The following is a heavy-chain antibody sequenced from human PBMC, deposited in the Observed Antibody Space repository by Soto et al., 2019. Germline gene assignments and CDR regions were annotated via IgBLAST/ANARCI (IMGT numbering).Heavy chain of an antibody. Sequence: EVQLVESGGSLVQPGGSLRLSCAASGFSVSSNYMTWVRQAPGQGLECVSVSYSGGNTYYADSVKGRFTISRDHSKNTLYLQMNNVRAEDTAVYYCARRHFYGSDWGQGTLVTVSS. CDR2: SYSGGNT. CDR3: ARRHFYGSD. V-gene: IGHV3-66*04. D-gene: IGHD3-10*01. CDR1: GFSVSSNY. J-gene: IGHJ4*02.